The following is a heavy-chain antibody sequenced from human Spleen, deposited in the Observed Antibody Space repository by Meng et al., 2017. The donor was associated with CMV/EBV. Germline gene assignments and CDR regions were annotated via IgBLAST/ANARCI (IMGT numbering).Heavy chain of an antibody. J-gene: IGHJ4*02. Sequence: QVQLVECGGGVVQPGGSLRLSCAASGFTFSSYGMHWVRQAPGKGLEWVAFIRYDGSNKYYADSVKGRFTISRDNSKNTLYLQMNSLRAEDTAVYYCAKIEYWGQGTLVTVSS. CDR2: IRYDGSNK. CDR1: GFTFSSYG. CDR3: AKIEY. V-gene: IGHV3-30*02.